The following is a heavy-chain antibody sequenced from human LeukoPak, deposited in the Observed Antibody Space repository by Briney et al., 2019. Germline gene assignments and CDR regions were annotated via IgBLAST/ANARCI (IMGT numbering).Heavy chain of an antibody. CDR3: ARGGGYDTDYFDY. J-gene: IGHJ4*02. Sequence: GGSLRLSCAASGFTFSSYGMHWVRQAPGKGLEWVAVISYDGSNKYYADSVKGRFTISRDNAKNSLYLQMNSLRAEDTAVYYCARGGGYDTDYFDYWGQGTLVTVSS. CDR1: GFTFSSYG. V-gene: IGHV3-30*03. D-gene: IGHD5-12*01. CDR2: ISYDGSNK.